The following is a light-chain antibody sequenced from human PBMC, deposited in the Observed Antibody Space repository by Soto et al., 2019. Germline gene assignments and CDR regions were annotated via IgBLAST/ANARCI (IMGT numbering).Light chain of an antibody. CDR2: AAY. V-gene: IGKV3-20*01. J-gene: IGKJ1*01. CDR3: QQYGSSLWT. CDR1: QSVSSN. Sequence: EVVMTQSTATLSVSPGERATLSCRASQSVSSNLAWYQQRPGQSPRLLIYAAYSRATGIPDRFSGSGSGTDFTLTISRLEPEDFAVYYCQQYGSSLWTFGQGSNVDI.